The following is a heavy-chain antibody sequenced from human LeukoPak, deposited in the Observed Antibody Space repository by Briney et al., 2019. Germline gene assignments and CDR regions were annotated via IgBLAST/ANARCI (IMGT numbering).Heavy chain of an antibody. Sequence: GGSLRLSCAASGFTFSSYGMHWVRQAPGKGLEWVAVIWYDGSNKYYADSVKGRFTISRDNSKNTLYLQMNSLRAEDTAVYYCAIDSSGLGYLDYWGQGTLVTVSS. D-gene: IGHD5-12*01. V-gene: IGHV3-33*01. J-gene: IGHJ4*02. CDR2: IWYDGSNK. CDR3: AIDSSGLGYLDY. CDR1: GFTFSSYG.